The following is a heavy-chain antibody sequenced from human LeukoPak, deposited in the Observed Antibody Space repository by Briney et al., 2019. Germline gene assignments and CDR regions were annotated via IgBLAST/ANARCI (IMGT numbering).Heavy chain of an antibody. Sequence: SVNVSFKASEYTFTGHYLHWVRQAPGQGLEWMGRIVPVLRVVYYAQKLQGRVTITADLSTSTSYMDLSSLRSEDTAVYYCARRTPGDPDDWGQGTLVTVSS. V-gene: IGHV1-69*02. CDR3: ARRTPGDPDD. CDR1: EYTFTGHY. D-gene: IGHD4-17*01. J-gene: IGHJ4*02. CDR2: IVPVLRVV.